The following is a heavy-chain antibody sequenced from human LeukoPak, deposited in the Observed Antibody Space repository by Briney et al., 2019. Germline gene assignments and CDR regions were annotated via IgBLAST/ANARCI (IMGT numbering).Heavy chain of an antibody. CDR2: ISSSSSYI. Sequence: PGGSLRLSCAASGFTFSSYSMNWVRQAPGKGLEWVSSISSSSSYIYYADSVKGRFTISRDNAKNSLYLQMNSLRAEGTAVYYCARDVNGDAFDIWGQGTMVTVSS. J-gene: IGHJ3*02. CDR3: ARDVNGDAFDI. CDR1: GFTFSSYS. V-gene: IGHV3-21*01.